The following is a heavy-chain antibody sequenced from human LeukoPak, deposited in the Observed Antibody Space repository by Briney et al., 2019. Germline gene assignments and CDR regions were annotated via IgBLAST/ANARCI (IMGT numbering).Heavy chain of an antibody. CDR1: GFTFGDYA. CDR3: AKDSGDSSGWYNGFDI. J-gene: IGHJ3*02. D-gene: IGHD6-19*01. CDR2: ISSSGSTI. Sequence: GGSLRLSCIGSGFTFGDYAMSWFRQAPGKGLEWVSYISSSGSTIYYADSVKGRFTISRDNAKNSLYLQMNSLRAEDTAVYYCAKDSGDSSGWYNGFDIWGQGTMVTVSS. V-gene: IGHV3-11*04.